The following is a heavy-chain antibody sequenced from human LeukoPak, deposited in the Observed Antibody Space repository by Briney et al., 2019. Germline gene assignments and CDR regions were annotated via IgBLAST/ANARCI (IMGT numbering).Heavy chain of an antibody. V-gene: IGHV1-69*13. D-gene: IGHD3-10*01. Sequence: SVKVSCKASGGTFSSYAISWVRQAPGQGLEWMGGIIPIFGTANYAQKFQGRVTITADESTSTAYMELSSLRSEDTAVYYCARDAALRFGEMDYYMDVWDKGTTVTISS. J-gene: IGHJ6*03. CDR1: GGTFSSYA. CDR2: IIPIFGTA. CDR3: ARDAALRFGEMDYYMDV.